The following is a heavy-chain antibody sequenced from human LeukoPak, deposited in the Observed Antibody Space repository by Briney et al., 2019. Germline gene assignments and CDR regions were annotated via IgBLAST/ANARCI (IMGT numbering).Heavy chain of an antibody. J-gene: IGHJ4*02. D-gene: IGHD3-10*01. CDR3: ARGTMVRELSDY. CDR2: IYPGDSDT. V-gene: IGHV5-51*01. Sequence: GESLKISCKGSGYSFSTNWIGWVRQMPGKGLEWMGIIYPGDSDTRYSPSFQGQVTISADKSISTAYLQWSSLKASDTSMYYCARGTMVRELSDYWGQGTLVSVSS. CDR1: GYSFSTNW.